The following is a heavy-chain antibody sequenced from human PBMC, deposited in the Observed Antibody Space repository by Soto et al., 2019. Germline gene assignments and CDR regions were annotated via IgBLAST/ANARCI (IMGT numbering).Heavy chain of an antibody. D-gene: IGHD5-18*01. J-gene: IGHJ4*02. CDR2: ISYDGSNK. V-gene: IGHV3-30*18. CDR3: AKGFSYSVIDY. CDR1: GFTFSTYG. Sequence: QVQLVESGGGVVQPGRSLRLSCAASGFTFSTYGMHWVRQAPGKGLEWVAVISYDGSNKYYADSVKGRFTISRHNSKNPLYLQMSSLRAEDTAVYYCAKGFSYSVIDYWGQGTMVTVSS.